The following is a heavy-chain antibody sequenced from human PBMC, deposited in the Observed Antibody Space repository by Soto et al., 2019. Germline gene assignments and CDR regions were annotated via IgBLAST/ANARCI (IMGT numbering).Heavy chain of an antibody. D-gene: IGHD3-22*01. Sequence: PGESLKISCKATGYSFYTSWIAWVRQKPGKGLEWLGIIYPGDSDTTYNPSFQGQVTFSVEKSNNHFSLELSSVAAADTAVYYCARVPIYYDSSGYYHYGTFDIWGQGTMVTVSS. CDR2: IYPGDSDT. CDR1: GYSFYTSW. V-gene: IGHV5-51*01. CDR3: ARVPIYYDSSGYYHYGTFDI. J-gene: IGHJ3*02.